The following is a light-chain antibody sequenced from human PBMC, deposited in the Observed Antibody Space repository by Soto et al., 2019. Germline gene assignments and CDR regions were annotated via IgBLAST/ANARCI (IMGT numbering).Light chain of an antibody. V-gene: IGKV1-33*01. CDR2: DAS. J-gene: IGKJ4*01. CDR3: QQFDNVPLT. CDR1: RDITDY. Sequence: DTQMTQSPSSLSASVGDRVAITCQASRDITDYLNWYQQKTGKDPKLLIYDASKLETGVPSRFSGSGSGTDFTLTITSLQTEEMATYYCQQFDNVPLTVGGGTKVDI.